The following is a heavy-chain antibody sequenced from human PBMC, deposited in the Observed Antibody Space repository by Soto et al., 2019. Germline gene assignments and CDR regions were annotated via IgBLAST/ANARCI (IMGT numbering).Heavy chain of an antibody. J-gene: IGHJ6*02. CDR3: ARDLWVEPELYYYGMDV. D-gene: IGHD1-1*01. CDR1: GDSTSSADYY. CDR2: IFYSGTT. Sequence: SETLSLTCTVSGDSTSSADYYWSWIRQTPGKGLEWIGHIFYSGTTYYNPSLKSRLTISVDTSKNHFSLRLTSVTAADTAVYYCARDLWVEPELYYYGMDVWGQGTTVTVSS. V-gene: IGHV4-30-4*01.